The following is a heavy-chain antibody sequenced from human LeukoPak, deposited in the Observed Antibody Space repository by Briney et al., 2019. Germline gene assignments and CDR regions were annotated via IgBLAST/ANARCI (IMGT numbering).Heavy chain of an antibody. J-gene: IGHJ3*02. CDR3: ANSGDYYDSSGYYPPWAFDI. V-gene: IGHV3-15*01. D-gene: IGHD3-22*01. CDR2: IKSKTDGGTT. CDR1: GFTFSNAW. Sequence: GGSLRLSCAASGFTFSNAWMSWVRQAPGKGLEWVGRIKSKTDGGTTDYAAPVKGRFTISRDNSKNTLYLQMNSLRAEDTAVYYCANSGDYYDSSGYYPPWAFDIWGQGTMVTVSS.